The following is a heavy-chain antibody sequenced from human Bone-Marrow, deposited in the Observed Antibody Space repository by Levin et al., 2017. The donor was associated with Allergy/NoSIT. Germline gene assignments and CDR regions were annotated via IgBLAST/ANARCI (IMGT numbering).Heavy chain of an antibody. D-gene: IGHD2-15*01. CDR3: TTDTSGGYCIGGSCFSKPDY. CDR1: GFTFNYAW. V-gene: IGHV3-15*01. Sequence: GGSLRLSCAASGFTFNYAWMSWVRQAPGKGLEWVGRIKSKTDGGTTDYAAPVKGRFAISRDYSKNTLYLQMNSLKTEDTAMYYCTTDTSGGYCIGGSCFSKPDYWGQGTLVTVSS. J-gene: IGHJ4*02. CDR2: IKSKTDGGTT.